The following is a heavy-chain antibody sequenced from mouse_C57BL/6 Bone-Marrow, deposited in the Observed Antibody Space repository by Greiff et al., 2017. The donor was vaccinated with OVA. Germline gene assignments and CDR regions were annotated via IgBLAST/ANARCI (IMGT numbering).Heavy chain of an antibody. D-gene: IGHD1-1*01. J-gene: IGHJ4*01. CDR3: ARSGITTVEGDFAMDY. V-gene: IGHV1-55*01. CDR1: GYTFTSYW. Sequence: VQLQQPGAELVKPGASVKMSCKASGYTFTSYWITWVKQRPGQGLEWIGDIYPGSGRTNYNEKFKSKATLTVDTSFSTAYMQLSSLTSEDSAVYYCARSGITTVEGDFAMDYWSQGTSVTVSS. CDR2: IYPGSGRT.